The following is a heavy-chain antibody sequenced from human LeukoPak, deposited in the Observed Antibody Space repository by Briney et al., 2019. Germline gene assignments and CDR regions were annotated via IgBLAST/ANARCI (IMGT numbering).Heavy chain of an antibody. V-gene: IGHV1-69*13. Sequence: GASVKVSCKASGGTFSSYAISWVRQAPGQGLEWMGGIIPIFGTANYAQKFQGRVTITADESTSTAYMELSSLRSDDTAVYYCARDGTGIAVFWGQGTLVTVSS. CDR3: ARDGTGIAVF. J-gene: IGHJ4*02. D-gene: IGHD6-19*01. CDR1: GGTFSSYA. CDR2: IIPIFGTA.